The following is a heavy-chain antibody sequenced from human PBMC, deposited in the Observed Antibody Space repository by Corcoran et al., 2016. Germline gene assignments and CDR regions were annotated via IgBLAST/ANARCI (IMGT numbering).Heavy chain of an antibody. CDR3: ARHHKSGWYFDL. CDR2: MSHRGRT. D-gene: IGHD3-10*01. CDR1: GGSFSDHS. Sequence: QVQLQQWGAGLLKPSETLSLTCAVYGGSFSDHSWSWIRQPPGKGLEWIGEMSHRGRTTYNPSLKSRIAISVDTSKNQFSLKLSSVSAADTAGYYCARHHKSGWYFDLWGRGTLVTVSS. V-gene: IGHV4-34*01. J-gene: IGHJ2*01.